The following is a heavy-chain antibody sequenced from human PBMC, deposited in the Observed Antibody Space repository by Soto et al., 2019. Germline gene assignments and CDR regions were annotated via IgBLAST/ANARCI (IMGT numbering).Heavy chain of an antibody. J-gene: IGHJ6*02. Sequence: EVQLVESGGGLVQPRGSLRLSCAASGFTFSSYDMHWVRQATGKGLEWVSAIGTAGDTYYPGSVKGRFTISRENAKNSLYLQMNSLRAGDTAVYYCARSRYYDILTGDYYYYGMDVWGQGTTVTVSS. CDR2: IGTAGDT. D-gene: IGHD3-9*01. CDR1: GFTFSSYD. CDR3: ARSRYYDILTGDYYYYGMDV. V-gene: IGHV3-13*01.